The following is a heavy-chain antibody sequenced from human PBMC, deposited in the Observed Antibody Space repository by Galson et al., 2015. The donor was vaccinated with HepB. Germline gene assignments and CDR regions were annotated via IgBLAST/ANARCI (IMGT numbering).Heavy chain of an antibody. J-gene: IGHJ5*02. D-gene: IGHD1-26*01. CDR1: GFTFSSYS. Sequence: SLRLSCAASGFTFSSYSMNWVRQAPGKGLEWVSSISSSSSYIYYADSVKGRFTISRDNAKNSLYLQMNSLRAEDTAVYYCARDSDNKVGATRFDPWGQGTLVTVSS. CDR3: ARDSDNKVGATRFDP. CDR2: ISSSSSYI. V-gene: IGHV3-21*01.